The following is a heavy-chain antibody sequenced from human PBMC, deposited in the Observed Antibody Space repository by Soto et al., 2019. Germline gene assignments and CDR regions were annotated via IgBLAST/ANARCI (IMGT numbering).Heavy chain of an antibody. CDR2: ISSNGGST. Sequence: GGSLRLSCSASGFTFSSYAMHWVRQAPGKGLEYVSAISSNGGSTYYADSVKGRFTISRDNSKNTLYLQMSSLRAEDTAVYYCLYSSGWYGDAFDIWGQGTMVTVSS. CDR3: LYSSGWYGDAFDI. J-gene: IGHJ3*02. D-gene: IGHD6-19*01. V-gene: IGHV3-64D*08. CDR1: GFTFSSYA.